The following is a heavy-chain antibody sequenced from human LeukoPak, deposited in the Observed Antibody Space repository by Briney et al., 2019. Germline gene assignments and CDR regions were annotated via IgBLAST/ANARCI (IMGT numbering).Heavy chain of an antibody. Sequence: EASVKVSCKASGYTFTGYYMHWVRQAPGQGLEWMGWINPNSGGTNYAQKFQGRVTMTRDTSISTAYMELSRLRSDDTAVYYCARGSRYSSYHYYYYYMDVWGKGTTVTVSS. CDR1: GYTFTGYY. J-gene: IGHJ6*03. CDR3: ARGSRYSSYHYYYYYMDV. D-gene: IGHD6-13*01. CDR2: INPNSGGT. V-gene: IGHV1-2*02.